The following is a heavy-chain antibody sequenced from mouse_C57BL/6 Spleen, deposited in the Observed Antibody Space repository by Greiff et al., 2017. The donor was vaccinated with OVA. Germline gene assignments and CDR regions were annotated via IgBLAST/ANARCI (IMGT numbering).Heavy chain of an antibody. CDR1: GYTFTSYW. Sequence: QVQLQQPGTELVKPGASVKLSCKASGYTFTSYWMHWVKQRPGQGLEWIGNINPSNGGTNYNEKFKSKATLTVDKASSTAYMQLSSVTSEDSAVYYCARSGGNYASWFAYWGQGTLVTVSA. J-gene: IGHJ3*01. CDR3: ARSGGNYASWFAY. V-gene: IGHV1-53*01. CDR2: INPSNGGT. D-gene: IGHD2-1*01.